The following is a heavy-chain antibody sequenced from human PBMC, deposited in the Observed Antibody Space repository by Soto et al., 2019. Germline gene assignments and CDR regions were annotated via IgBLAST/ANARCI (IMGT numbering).Heavy chain of an antibody. CDR1: GFTFSSYA. D-gene: IGHD1-26*01. CDR2: ISYDGSNK. V-gene: IGHV3-30-3*01. J-gene: IGHJ4*02. CDR3: ARGGWELLDPNRY. Sequence: GGSLRLSCAASGFTFSSYAMHWVRQAPGKGLEWVAVISYDGSNKYYADSVKGRFTISRDNSKNTLYLQMNSLRAEDTAVYYCARGGWELLDPNRYWGQGTLVTVSS.